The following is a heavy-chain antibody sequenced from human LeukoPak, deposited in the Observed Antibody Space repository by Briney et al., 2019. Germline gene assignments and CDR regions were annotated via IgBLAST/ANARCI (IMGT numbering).Heavy chain of an antibody. D-gene: IGHD1-26*01. CDR2: IYHNGNT. CDR3: ARHGGSYYTYYFDY. Sequence: GSLRLSCAASGFTFTSCGMSWVRQAPGKGLEWIGCIYHNGNTYYNPSLKSRVTISIDMSKNQLSLKLGSVTAADTAVYYCARHGGSYYTYYFDYWGQGTLVTVSS. J-gene: IGHJ4*02. CDR1: GFTFTSCG. V-gene: IGHV4-39*01.